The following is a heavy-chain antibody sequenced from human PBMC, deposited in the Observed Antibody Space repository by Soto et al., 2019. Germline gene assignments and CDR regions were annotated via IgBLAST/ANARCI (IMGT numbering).Heavy chain of an antibody. V-gene: IGHV4-59*01. Sequence: SETLSLTCTVSVGSISSYYWSWIRQPPGKGLEWIGYIYYSGSTNYNPSLKSRVTISVDTSKNQFSLKLSSVTAADTAVYYCASHIAARPWHRFDPWFQGNLGTGS. D-gene: IGHD6-6*01. CDR2: IYYSGST. J-gene: IGHJ5*02. CDR3: ASHIAARPWHRFDP. CDR1: VGSISSYY.